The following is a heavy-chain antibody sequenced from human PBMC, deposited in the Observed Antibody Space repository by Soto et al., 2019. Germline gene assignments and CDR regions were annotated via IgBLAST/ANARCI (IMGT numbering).Heavy chain of an antibody. CDR3: ATFPDYYDSSGYNN. CDR2: ISSSSSTI. J-gene: IGHJ4*02. CDR1: GFTFSSYS. V-gene: IGHV3-48*02. D-gene: IGHD3-22*01. Sequence: GGSLRLSCAASGFTFSSYSMNWVRQAPGKGLEWVSYISSSSSTIYYADSVKGRFTISRDNAKNSLYLQMNSLRDEDTAVYYCATFPDYYDSSGYNNWGQGTLVTVSS.